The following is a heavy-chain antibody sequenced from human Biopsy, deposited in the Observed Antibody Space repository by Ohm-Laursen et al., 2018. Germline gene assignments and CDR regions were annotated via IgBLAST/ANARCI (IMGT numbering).Heavy chain of an antibody. V-gene: IGHV1-18*04. CDR2: ITADEK. Sequence: GSSVTASCKSSAYTFYSYGITWARRAPGQGLEWMGWITADEKNSAPKFQGRVTMTTDMSTSTAYMELRGLKSDDTAVYYCARVFGGAYYSYAFDIWGQGTLVIVSS. J-gene: IGHJ3*02. D-gene: IGHD1-26*01. CDR1: AYTFYSYG. CDR3: ARVFGGAYYSYAFDI.